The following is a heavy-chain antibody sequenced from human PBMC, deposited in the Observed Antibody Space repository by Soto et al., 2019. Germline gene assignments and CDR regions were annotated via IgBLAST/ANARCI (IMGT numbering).Heavy chain of an antibody. CDR1: GGSISSSSYY. V-gene: IGHV4-39*01. CDR3: ARTYSYGLYYFDY. D-gene: IGHD5-18*01. CDR2: IYYSGST. J-gene: IGHJ4*02. Sequence: QLQLQESGPGLVKPSETLSLTCTVSGGSISSSSYYWGWIRQPPGKGLEWIGSIYYSGSTYYNPSLKSRVTISVDTSKNQFSLKLSSVTAADTAVYYCARTYSYGLYYFDYWGQGTLVTVSS.